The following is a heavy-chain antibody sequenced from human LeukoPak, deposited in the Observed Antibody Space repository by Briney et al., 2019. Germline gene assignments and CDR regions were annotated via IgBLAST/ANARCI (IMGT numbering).Heavy chain of an antibody. V-gene: IGHV1-18*01. CDR1: GYIFPSYG. CDR2: ISAYSGNT. D-gene: IGHD3-10*01. Sequence: ASVKVSCKASGYIFPSYGITWVRQAPGQGLEWMGWISAYSGNTKYAQKFQGRFTMTTDTSTSTAYMELRSLRSDDTAVYYCARQYGSGSPYDSDYWGQGTLVTVSS. J-gene: IGHJ4*02. CDR3: ARQYGSGSPYDSDY.